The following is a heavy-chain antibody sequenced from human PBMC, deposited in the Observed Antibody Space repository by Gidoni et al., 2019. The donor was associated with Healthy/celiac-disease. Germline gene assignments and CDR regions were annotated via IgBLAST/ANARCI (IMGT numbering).Heavy chain of an antibody. J-gene: IGHJ4*02. CDR3: ARRQGGNQFDY. V-gene: IGHV4-31*03. CDR2: IYYSGST. CDR1: GGSIRSGGYY. Sequence: QVQLQESGPGLVKPSQTLSLTCTFSGGSIRSGGYYWSWIRQHPGKGLEWIGYIYYSGSTYYNPSLKSRVTISVDTSKNQFSLKLSSVTAADTAVYYCARRQGGNQFDYWGQGTLVTVSS. D-gene: IGHD2-15*01.